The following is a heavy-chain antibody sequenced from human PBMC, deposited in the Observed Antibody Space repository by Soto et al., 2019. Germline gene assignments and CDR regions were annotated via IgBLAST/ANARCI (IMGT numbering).Heavy chain of an antibody. CDR1: GYTFTSYG. CDR2: ISAYNGNT. D-gene: IGHD4-17*01. Sequence: ASVKVSCKASGYTFTSYGISWVRQAPGQGLEWMGWISAYNGNTNYAQKLQGRVTMTTDTSTSTAYMELRSLRSDDTAVYYCARDTGGRFQTTLPTSWGQGTLVTVSS. V-gene: IGHV1-18*01. CDR3: ARDTGGRFQTTLPTS. J-gene: IGHJ4*02.